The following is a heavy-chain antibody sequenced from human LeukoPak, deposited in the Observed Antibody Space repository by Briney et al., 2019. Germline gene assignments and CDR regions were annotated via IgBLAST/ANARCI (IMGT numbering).Heavy chain of an antibody. V-gene: IGHV4-39*01. J-gene: IGHJ5*02. CDR1: GGSISSSSYY. Sequence: SETLSLTCTVSGGSISSSSYYWGWIRQPPGRGLEWIGSIYYSGSTYYNPSLKSRVTISVDTSKNQFSLKLSSVTAADTAVYYCASPPLYYYGSGSTLNWFDPWGRGTLVTVSS. CDR3: ASPPLYYYGSGSTLNWFDP. CDR2: IYYSGST. D-gene: IGHD3-10*01.